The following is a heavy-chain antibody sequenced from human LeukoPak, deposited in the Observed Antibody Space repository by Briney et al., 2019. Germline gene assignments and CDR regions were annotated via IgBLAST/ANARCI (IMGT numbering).Heavy chain of an antibody. J-gene: IGHJ4*02. CDR3: AKARYSYGYGDLDY. CDR1: GFTFSSYA. CDR2: ISYDGSNK. V-gene: IGHV3-30-3*01. Sequence: PGGSLRLSCAASGFTFSSYAMHWVRQAPGKGLEWVAVISYDGSNKYYADSVKGRFTISRDNSKNTLYLQMNSLRAEDTAVYYCAKARYSYGYGDLDYWGQGTLVTVSS. D-gene: IGHD5-18*01.